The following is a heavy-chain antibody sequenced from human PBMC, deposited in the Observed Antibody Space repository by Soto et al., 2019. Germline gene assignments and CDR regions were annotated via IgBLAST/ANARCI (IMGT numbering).Heavy chain of an antibody. D-gene: IGHD2-15*01. Sequence: XPVKVACTASGYPLTGYYMHWVRQAPGQGLEWMGWINPSSGGTNYAQKFQGRVTMTRDTSISTAYMELSRLRSDDTAVYYRARGSRVVAATINWFDPWGQGTLVTVSS. V-gene: IGHV1-2*02. J-gene: IGHJ5*02. CDR1: GYPLTGYY. CDR2: INPSSGGT. CDR3: ARGSRVVAATINWFDP.